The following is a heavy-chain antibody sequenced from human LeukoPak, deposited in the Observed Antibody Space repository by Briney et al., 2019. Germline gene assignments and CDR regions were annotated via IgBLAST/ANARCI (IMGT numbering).Heavy chain of an antibody. V-gene: IGHV6-1*01. CDR1: GDSVSNKSGA. CDR3: ASGLALS. J-gene: IGHJ5*02. D-gene: IGHD5-12*01. Sequence: SQTLSLTCDVSGDSVSNKSGAWNWIRQSPSRGLEWLGRTYFRYEWHTDYAVSVKGRIAITAGTSQNQFSMKLASVTPEDTAVYYCASGLALSWGQGSLVTVSS. CDR2: TYFRYEWHT.